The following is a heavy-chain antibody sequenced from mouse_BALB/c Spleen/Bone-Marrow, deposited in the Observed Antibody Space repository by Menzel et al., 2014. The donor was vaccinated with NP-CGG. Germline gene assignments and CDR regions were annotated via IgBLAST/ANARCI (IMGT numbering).Heavy chain of an antibody. CDR3: ARSYGYERSWFAY. V-gene: IGHV1-18*01. J-gene: IGHJ3*01. CDR2: NNPNNGGT. CDR1: GYTFTEYT. D-gene: IGHD2-2*01. Sequence: EVKLVESGPEVVKPGASVKISCKTSGYTFTEYTMHWVKQSHGKSLEWIGGNNPNNGGTTYNQKFKGKATLTVDKSSSTAYMELRSLTSEDSAVYYCARSYGYERSWFAYWGQGTLVTVSA.